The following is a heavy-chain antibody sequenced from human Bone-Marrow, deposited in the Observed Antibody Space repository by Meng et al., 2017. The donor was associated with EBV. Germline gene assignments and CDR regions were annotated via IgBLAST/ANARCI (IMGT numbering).Heavy chain of an antibody. Sequence: EVQLVESGGXLVKPGGSXRLSCAASGFTFSSYSMNWVRQAPGKGLEWVSSISSSSSYIYYADSVKGRFTISRDNAKNSLYLQMNSLRAEDTAVYYCARGTYDYIWGSYRLNNWFDPWGQGTLVTVSS. D-gene: IGHD3-16*02. V-gene: IGHV3-21*01. J-gene: IGHJ5*02. CDR1: GFTFSSYS. CDR3: ARGTYDYIWGSYRLNNWFDP. CDR2: ISSSSSYI.